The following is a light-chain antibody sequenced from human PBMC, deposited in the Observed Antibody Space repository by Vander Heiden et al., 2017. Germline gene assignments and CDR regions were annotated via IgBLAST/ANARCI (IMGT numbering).Light chain of an antibody. J-gene: IGKJ4*02. CDR2: AAS. CDR3: QQSYRTPRT. CDR1: QSRSSY. Sequence: DILITQSPSSLSASVGDRVTITCRASQSRSSYVDGDQQKPGKAPKLLIYAASSWQSGVPERFSGSGSGTDFTLTISSLQPEDFATYYCQQSYRTPRTFGEGTKVEIK. V-gene: IGKV1-39*01.